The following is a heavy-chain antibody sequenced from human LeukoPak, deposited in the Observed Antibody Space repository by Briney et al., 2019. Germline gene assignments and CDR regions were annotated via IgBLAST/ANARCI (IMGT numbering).Heavy chain of an antibody. CDR3: ATDEVRGVLRSLHY. D-gene: IGHD3-10*01. J-gene: IGHJ4*02. CDR2: FDPEDGET. V-gene: IGHV1-24*01. Sequence: ASVKVSCKVSGYTLTELCMHWVRQAPGKGLEGMGGFDPEDGETIYAQKFQGRVTVNEDTSTDTAYMELSSLRSEDTAVYYCATDEVRGVLRSLHYWGQGTLVTVSS. CDR1: GYTLTELC.